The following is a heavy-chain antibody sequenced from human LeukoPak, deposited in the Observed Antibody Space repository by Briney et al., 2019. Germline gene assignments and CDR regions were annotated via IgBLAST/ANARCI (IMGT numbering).Heavy chain of an antibody. Sequence: SQTLSLTCAISGDSVSSNSAAWNWIRQSPSRGLEWLGRTYYRSKWYNDYAVSVKSRITINPDTSKNQFSLQLNSVTPEDTAVYYCARGVGWFGELSYYYGMDVWGQGTTVTVSS. CDR2: TYYRSKWYN. CDR3: ARGVGWFGELSYYYGMDV. V-gene: IGHV6-1*01. D-gene: IGHD3-10*01. CDR1: GDSVSSNSAA. J-gene: IGHJ6*02.